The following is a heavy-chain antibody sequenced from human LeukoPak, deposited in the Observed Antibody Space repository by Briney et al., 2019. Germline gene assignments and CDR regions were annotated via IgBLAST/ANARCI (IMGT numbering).Heavy chain of an antibody. CDR1: GYTSTIYG. CDR3: ARDLGPRGIISPQGY. J-gene: IGHJ4*02. Sequence: SVKVSCKAAGYTSTIYGISWVRQAPGQGLEWMGGVSAYNGNKNYAQKLKGRVTMTTDTSTSTAYMELRSLRSDDTAVYYCARDLGPRGIISPQGYWGQGTLVTVSS. D-gene: IGHD5-24*01. V-gene: IGHV1-18*01. CDR2: VSAYNGNK.